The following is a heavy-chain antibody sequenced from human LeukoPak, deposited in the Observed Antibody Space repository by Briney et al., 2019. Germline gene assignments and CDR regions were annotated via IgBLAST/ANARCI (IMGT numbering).Heavy chain of an antibody. CDR2: INHSGST. Sequence: SSETLSLTCAVYGGSFSGYYWSWIRQPPGKGLEWIGEINHSGSTNYNPSLKSRVTISVDTSKNQFSLKLSSVTAADTAVYYCASSQNYYYGMDVWGKGTTVPVSS. J-gene: IGHJ6*04. CDR1: GGSFSGYY. CDR3: ASSQNYYYGMDV. V-gene: IGHV4-34*01.